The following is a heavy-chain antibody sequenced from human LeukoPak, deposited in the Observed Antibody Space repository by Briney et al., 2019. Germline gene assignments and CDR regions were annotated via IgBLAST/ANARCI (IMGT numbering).Heavy chain of an antibody. D-gene: IGHD3-10*01. CDR3: ARDGGSGSYYMFSGYYYYMDV. J-gene: IGHJ6*03. V-gene: IGHV3-11*01. Sequence: GVSLRLSCAASGFTFSDYYMSWIRQAPGKGLEWVSYISSSGSTIYYADSVKGRFTISRDNAKNSLYLQMNSLRAEDTAVYYCARDGGSGSYYMFSGYYYYMDVWGKGTTVTVSS. CDR1: GFTFSDYY. CDR2: ISSSGSTI.